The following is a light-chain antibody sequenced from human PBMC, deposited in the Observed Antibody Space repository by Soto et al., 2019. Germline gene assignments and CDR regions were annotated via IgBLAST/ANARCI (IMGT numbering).Light chain of an antibody. CDR2: GVS. J-gene: IGLJ1*01. CDR3: NSYAGSSYV. Sequence: QSALTQPGSMSGSPGQSITISCTGTNSDVGAYNYVSWYQQYPGKAPKLIIYGVSNRPSGVSNRFSGSKFGNTASLTISGLQSDDEADYYCNSYAGSSYVFGTGTKVTVL. CDR1: NSDVGAYNY. V-gene: IGLV2-14*01.